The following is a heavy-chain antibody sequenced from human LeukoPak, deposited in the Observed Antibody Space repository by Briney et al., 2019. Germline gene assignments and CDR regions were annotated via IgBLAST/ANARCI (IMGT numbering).Heavy chain of an antibody. J-gene: IGHJ4*02. V-gene: IGHV1-46*01. Sequence: ASVKVSCKASGYTFTSYYMHWVRQAPGQGLEWMGIINPSGGSTSYAQKFQGRVTMTRDTSTSTVYMELSSLRSEDTAVYYCAREYCSGGSCDKTYDYWGQGTLATVSS. CDR2: INPSGGST. CDR3: AREYCSGGSCDKTYDY. CDR1: GYTFTSYY. D-gene: IGHD2-15*01.